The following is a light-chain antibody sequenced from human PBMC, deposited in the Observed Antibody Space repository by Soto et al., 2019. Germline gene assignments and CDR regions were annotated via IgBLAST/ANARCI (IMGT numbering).Light chain of an antibody. CDR1: QSVSNN. CDR2: GAS. J-gene: IGKJ2*01. V-gene: IGKV3-15*01. CDR3: QQYNNWPPVT. Sequence: EIVMTQSPATLSVSPGEKATLSCRASQSVSNNLTWYQQKPGQTPRLLIYGASTRATGIPVRFSGSGSGTEFTLTISSLQSEDFAVYYCQQYNNWPPVTFGQGTKLEIK.